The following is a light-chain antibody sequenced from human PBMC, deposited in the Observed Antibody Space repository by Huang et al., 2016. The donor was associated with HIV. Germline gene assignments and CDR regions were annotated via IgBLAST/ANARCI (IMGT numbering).Light chain of an antibody. CDR3: MQALQTPRA. CDR1: ESLLHSNGHTY. J-gene: IGKJ5*01. CDR2: LSS. V-gene: IGKV2-28*01. Sequence: DIVMTQSPLSLPVTPGEPASISCRSSESLLHSNGHTYLDGYLQKPGQSPQLLIYLSSNRACGVPDRFSGSGSVTAITLKISRVEAGDVRVYYCMQALQTPRAFGQGTRLQIK.